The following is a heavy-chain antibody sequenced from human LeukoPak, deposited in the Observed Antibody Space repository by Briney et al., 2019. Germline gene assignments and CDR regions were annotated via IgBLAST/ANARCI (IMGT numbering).Heavy chain of an antibody. J-gene: IGHJ3*02. Sequence: GGSLRLSGAASGFIFSSYWMTWVRQAPGKGLEWVANIKQDGSEKYYVDSVKGRFTISRDNAKSSLYLQMNSLRAEDTAVYYCARGGGLDIWGQGTMVTVSS. CDR1: GFIFSSYW. CDR2: IKQDGSEK. V-gene: IGHV3-7*05. CDR3: ARGGGLDI.